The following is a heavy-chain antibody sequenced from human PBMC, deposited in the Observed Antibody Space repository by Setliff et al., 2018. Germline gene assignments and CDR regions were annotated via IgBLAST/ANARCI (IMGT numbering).Heavy chain of an antibody. J-gene: IGHJ3*01. V-gene: IGHV3-20*04. CDR1: GFTFDDYV. CDR2: INRNGGRI. Sequence: PGGSLRLSCAASGFTFDDYVMSCVRHAPGKGLEWVSDINRNGGRIGYADPVKGRFTISRDNAKNSLYVQMNSLGAEDTALYYCARAHRYFSDTSGYFYDQGRSALDVWGQGTMVTVSS. D-gene: IGHD3-22*01. CDR3: ARAHRYFSDTSGYFYDQGRSALDV.